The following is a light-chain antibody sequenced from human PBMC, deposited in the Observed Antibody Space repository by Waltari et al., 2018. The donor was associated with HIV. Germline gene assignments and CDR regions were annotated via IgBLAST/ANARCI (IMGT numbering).Light chain of an antibody. J-gene: IGLJ3*02. CDR1: SPNVRGNP. CDR2: NNT. CDR3: AGRDDSLNGWV. V-gene: IGLV1-44*01. Sequence: SVLTQPPSAAATPGRGATISCSGNSPNVRGNPVDCYRQVPGTAPKLLMFNNTQRASGVTDRFSGSKSGTSASLAIRGLWSEDEADYYCAGRDDSLNGWVFGGGTKLTVL.